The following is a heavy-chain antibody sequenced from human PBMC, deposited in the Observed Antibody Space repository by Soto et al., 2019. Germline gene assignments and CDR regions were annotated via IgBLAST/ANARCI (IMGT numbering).Heavy chain of an antibody. V-gene: IGHV3-23*01. J-gene: IGHJ1*01. CDR1: GFTFSSYA. Sequence: GGSLRLSCAASGFTFSSYAMSWVRQAPGKGLEWVSAISGSGGSTYYADSVKGRFTISRDNSKNTLYLQMNSLRAEDTAVYYCAKAGFTYSSGWHSFPHSEYFQHWGQGTLVTVS. CDR3: AKAGFTYSSGWHSFPHSEYFQH. CDR2: ISGSGGST. D-gene: IGHD6-19*01.